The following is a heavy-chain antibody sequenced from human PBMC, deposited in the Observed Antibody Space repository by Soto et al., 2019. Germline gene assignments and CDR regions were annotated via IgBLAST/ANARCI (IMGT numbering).Heavy chain of an antibody. J-gene: IGHJ4*02. CDR3: ARDYSGSYRGYFDY. CDR1: GFTFSSYG. D-gene: IGHD1-26*01. CDR2: IWYDGSNK. V-gene: IGHV3-33*01. Sequence: QVQLVESGGGVVQPGRSLRLSCAASGFTFSSYGMHWVRQAPGKGLEWVAVIWYDGSNKYYADSVKGRFTISRDNSKNTLYLQMNSLRAEDTAVYYCARDYSGSYRGYFDYWGQGTLVTVSS.